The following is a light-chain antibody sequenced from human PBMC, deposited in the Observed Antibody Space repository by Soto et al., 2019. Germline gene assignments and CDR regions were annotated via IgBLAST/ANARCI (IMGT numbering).Light chain of an antibody. CDR3: QQSSTTPHT. Sequence: EIVLTQSPGTLSLSPGERATLSCRASQSVSSSYLAWYQQKPGQAPRLLIYGASSRATGIPDRFSGSGSGTDFTLTISRLEPEDFATYFCQQSSTTPHTFGQGTKLEIE. CDR1: QSVSSSY. V-gene: IGKV3-20*01. CDR2: GAS. J-gene: IGKJ2*01.